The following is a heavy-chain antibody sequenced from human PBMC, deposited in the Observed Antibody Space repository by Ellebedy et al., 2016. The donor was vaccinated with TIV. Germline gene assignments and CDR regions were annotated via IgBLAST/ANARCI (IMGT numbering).Heavy chain of an antibody. CDR2: ISWNSGSI. D-gene: IGHD6-19*01. Sequence: SLKISXAASGFTFDDYAMHWVRQAPGKGLEWVSGISWNSGSIGYADSVKGRFTISRDNAKNSLYLQMNSLRAEDTALYYCAKGGQWLVLVGFDYWGQGTLVTVSS. CDR1: GFTFDDYA. CDR3: AKGGQWLVLVGFDY. V-gene: IGHV3-9*01. J-gene: IGHJ4*02.